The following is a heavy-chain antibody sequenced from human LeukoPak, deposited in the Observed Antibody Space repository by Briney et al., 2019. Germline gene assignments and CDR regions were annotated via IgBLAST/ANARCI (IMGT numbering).Heavy chain of an antibody. V-gene: IGHV1-69*06. CDR1: GGTFSSYA. J-gene: IGHJ6*03. CDR2: IIPIFGTA. CDR3: ARSLYGGYLWNYYYYYMDV. D-gene: IGHD5-12*01. Sequence: SVKVSCKASGGTFSSYAISWVRQAPGQGLEWMGGIIPIFGTANYAQKFQGRVTITADKSTSTAYMELSSLRSEDTAVYYCARSLYGGYLWNYYYYYMDVWGKGTTVTVSS.